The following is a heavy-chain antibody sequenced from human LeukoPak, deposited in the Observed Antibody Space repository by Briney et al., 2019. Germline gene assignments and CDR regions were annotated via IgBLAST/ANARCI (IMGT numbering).Heavy chain of an antibody. CDR2: MNPNSGNT. V-gene: IGHV1-8*03. CDR1: GYTFTSYD. Sequence: ASVKVSCKASGYTFTSYDINWVRQATGQGLEWMGWMNPNSGNTGYAQKFQGRVTITRNTSISTAYMELSSLRSEDTAVYYCARAAYDIVVVPSAYWWFDPWGQGTLVTVSS. D-gene: IGHD2-2*01. CDR3: ARAAYDIVVVPSAYWWFDP. J-gene: IGHJ5*02.